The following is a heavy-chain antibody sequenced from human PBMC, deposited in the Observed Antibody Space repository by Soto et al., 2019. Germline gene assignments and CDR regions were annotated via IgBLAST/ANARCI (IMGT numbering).Heavy chain of an antibody. CDR1: GGSISSYY. CDR2: IYTSRST. V-gene: IGHV4-4*07. Sequence: SETLSLTCTVSGGSISSYYWSWIRQPAGKGLEWIGRIYTSRSTNYNPSLKSRVTMSVDTSKNQFSLKLSSVTAADTAVYYCARDHRYYEDSSFVLYTRFDPWGQGPLVTVSS. D-gene: IGHD3-22*01. CDR3: ARDHRYYEDSSFVLYTRFDP. J-gene: IGHJ5*02.